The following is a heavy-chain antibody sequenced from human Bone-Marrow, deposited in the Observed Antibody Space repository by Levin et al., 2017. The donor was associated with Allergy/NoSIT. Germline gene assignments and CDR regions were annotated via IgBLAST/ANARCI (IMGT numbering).Heavy chain of an antibody. Sequence: PGGSLRLSCAASGFTVSSNFMSWVRQAPGKGLEWISVIYSGGSTNYADSVKGRFTISRDKSKNTLYLQMNSLRVEDTAVYYCARDIGLGGYYYYGLDVWGQGTTVTVSS. CDR2: IYSGGST. J-gene: IGHJ6*02. V-gene: IGHV3-53*01. CDR1: GFTVSSNF. D-gene: IGHD3-16*01. CDR3: ARDIGLGGYYYYGLDV.